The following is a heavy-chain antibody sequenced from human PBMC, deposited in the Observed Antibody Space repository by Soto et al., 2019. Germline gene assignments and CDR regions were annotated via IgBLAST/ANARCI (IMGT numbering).Heavy chain of an antibody. CDR3: GRDGRGRMTTNTYYYNWMDF. D-gene: IGHD4-4*01. Sequence: PEPLSLTCTVSGASISGYDWSWIRKWAGKGVEGIGRIYATGTTDDNPSLKCRVMMSVDTAKHQFSLKLSSVTAADTAVYYRGRDGRGRMTTNTYYYNWMDFWGPGTMVTVSS. J-gene: IGHJ6*01. CDR2: IYATGTT. CDR1: GASISGYD. V-gene: IGHV4-4*07.